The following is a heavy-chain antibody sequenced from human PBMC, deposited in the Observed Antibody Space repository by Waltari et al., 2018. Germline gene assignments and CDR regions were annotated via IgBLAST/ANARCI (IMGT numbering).Heavy chain of an antibody. CDR2: ISSSSSYI. V-gene: IGHV3-21*01. Sequence: EVQLVESGGGLVKPGGSLRLSCAASGFTFSSYSMNWVRQAPGKGLEWVSSISSSSSYIYYADSVKGRFTISRDNAKNSLYLQMNSLRAEDTAVYYCARDLSEVVVAATYFDYWGQGTLVTVSS. J-gene: IGHJ4*02. CDR3: ARDLSEVVVAATYFDY. CDR1: GFTFSSYS. D-gene: IGHD2-15*01.